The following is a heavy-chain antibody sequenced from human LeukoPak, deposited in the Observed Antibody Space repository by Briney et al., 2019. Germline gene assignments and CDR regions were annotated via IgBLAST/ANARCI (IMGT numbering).Heavy chain of an antibody. J-gene: IGHJ5*02. CDR2: INPNSGGT. Sequence: ASVKVSCKASGYTFTVKYLHWLRQAPGQGLEWMGWINPNSGGTNYAQKFQGRVTMTRDTSISTAYMELSRLRSDDTAVYYCARDHDPYYYDSSGYSAGWFDPWGQGNLVTVSS. CDR1: GYTFTVKY. D-gene: IGHD3-22*01. V-gene: IGHV1-2*02. CDR3: ARDHDPYYYDSSGYSAGWFDP.